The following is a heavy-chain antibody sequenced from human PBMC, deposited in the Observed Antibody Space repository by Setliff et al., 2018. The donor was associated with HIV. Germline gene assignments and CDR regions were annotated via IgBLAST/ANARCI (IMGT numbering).Heavy chain of an antibody. D-gene: IGHD3-3*01. J-gene: IGHJ5*02. V-gene: IGHV4-34*01. CDR3: AREQPYYNFWSGYYSNWFDP. Sequence: SETLSLTCAVYGGSFSDYYWSWIRQPPGKGLEWIGEINHSGRTIQSPSLGSRVTISIDTSKKQFSLKLSSVTAADTAVYYCAREQPYYNFWSGYYSNWFDPWGQGTLVTVSS. CDR2: INHSGRT. CDR1: GGSFSDYY.